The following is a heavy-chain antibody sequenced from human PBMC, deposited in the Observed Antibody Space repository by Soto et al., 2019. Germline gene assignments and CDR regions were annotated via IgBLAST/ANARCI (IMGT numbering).Heavy chain of an antibody. Sequence: GGSLRLSCAASGFTFSSYGMHWVRQAPGNGLEWVAVISYDGSNKYYADSVKGRFTISRDNSKNTLYLQMNSLRAEDTAVYYWARAEEEGWNYYYYYMDVWGKGTTVTVSS. CDR3: ARAEEEGWNYYYYYMDV. V-gene: IGHV3-30*03. CDR1: GFTFSSYG. J-gene: IGHJ6*03. D-gene: IGHD6-19*01. CDR2: ISYDGSNK.